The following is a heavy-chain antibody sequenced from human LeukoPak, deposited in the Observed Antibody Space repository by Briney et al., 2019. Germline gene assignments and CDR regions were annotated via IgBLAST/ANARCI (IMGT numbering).Heavy chain of an antibody. CDR1: GYTFTGYY. Sequence: ASVKVSCKASGYTFTGYYMHWVRQAPGQGLEWMGWINPNSGGTNYAQKFQGRVTMTRDTSISTAYMELSRLRSDDTAVYYCASSAVSAVAGIFHWGQGTLVTVSS. D-gene: IGHD6-19*01. V-gene: IGHV1-2*02. CDR3: ASSAVSAVAGIFH. J-gene: IGHJ4*02. CDR2: INPNSGGT.